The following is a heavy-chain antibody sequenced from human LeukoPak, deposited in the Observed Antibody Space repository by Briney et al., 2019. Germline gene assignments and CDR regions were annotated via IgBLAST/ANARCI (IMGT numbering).Heavy chain of an antibody. CDR3: AKDFSPFIAAGFPSYWGFDP. CDR1: GFTFSSYG. V-gene: IGHV3-23*01. D-gene: IGHD6-13*01. Sequence: GGTLRLSCAASGFTFSSYGMSWVRQAPGKGLEWVSAISGSGGSTYYADSVKGRFTISRDNSKNTLYLQMNSPRAEDTAVYYCAKDFSPFIAAGFPSYWGFDPWGQGTLVTVSS. CDR2: ISGSGGST. J-gene: IGHJ5*02.